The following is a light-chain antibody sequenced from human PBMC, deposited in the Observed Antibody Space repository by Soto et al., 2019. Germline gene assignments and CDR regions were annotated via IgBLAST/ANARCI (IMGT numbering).Light chain of an antibody. CDR2: YDS. CDR3: QVWDITTDHYV. CDR1: NIGSKR. J-gene: IGLJ1*01. V-gene: IGLV3-21*04. Sequence: SYELTQPPSVSVALENTARITCGGNNIGSKRVHWYRQKPGQAPVLVIYYDSDRPSGIPERFSGSNSGNTATLTISRVEAGDEADYYCQVWDITTDHYVFGTGTKVTVL.